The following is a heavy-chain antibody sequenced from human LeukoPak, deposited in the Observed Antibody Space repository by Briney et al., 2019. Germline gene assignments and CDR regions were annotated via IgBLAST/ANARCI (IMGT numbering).Heavy chain of an antibody. Sequence: PGGSLRLSCAASGFTISTYGMHWVRQAPGKGLEWVAFIRYDGSNKYYADSVKGRFTISRDNSKSTLYLQMNNLRAEDTAVYYCAKHWSYCSTTSCFFNYYYYYMDVWGKGTTVTVSS. CDR3: AKHWSYCSTTSCFFNYYYYYMDV. CDR1: GFTISTYG. D-gene: IGHD2-2*01. V-gene: IGHV3-30*02. J-gene: IGHJ6*03. CDR2: IRYDGSNK.